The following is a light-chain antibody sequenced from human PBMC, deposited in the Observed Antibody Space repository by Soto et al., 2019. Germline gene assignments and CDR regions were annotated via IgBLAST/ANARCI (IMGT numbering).Light chain of an antibody. CDR1: QSISSH. J-gene: IGKJ1*01. CDR2: AAS. CDR3: QQTYRTPWT. V-gene: IGKV1-39*01. Sequence: DIQMTQSPSSLSASVGARVTIPCRASQSISSHLNWYQQKPGKVTKLLIYAASSLHSGVPSRFSGSGSGTDFTLTISSLQPEDFATFYCQQTYRTPWTFGQGAKVEI.